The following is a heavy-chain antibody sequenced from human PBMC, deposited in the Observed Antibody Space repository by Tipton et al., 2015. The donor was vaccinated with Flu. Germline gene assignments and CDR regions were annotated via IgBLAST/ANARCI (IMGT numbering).Heavy chain of an antibody. V-gene: IGHV4-34*01. CDR3: ARHLGAAKSGSDYPPFGAFDI. CDR1: GGSFSGYY. Sequence: TLSLTCAVYGGSFSGYYWSWIRQPPGKGLEWIGEINHSGSTNYNPSLKSRVTISVDTSKNQFSLKLSSVTAADTAVYYCARHLGAAKSGSDYPPFGAFDIWGQGTMVTVSS. CDR2: INHSGST. J-gene: IGHJ3*02. D-gene: IGHD1-26*01.